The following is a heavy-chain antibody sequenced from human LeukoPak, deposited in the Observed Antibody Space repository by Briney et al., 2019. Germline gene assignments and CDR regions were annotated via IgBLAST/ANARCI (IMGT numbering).Heavy chain of an antibody. V-gene: IGHV1-24*01. Sequence: ASVKVSCKVSGFTLADLSMHWVRQAPGPGLEWVGGFDRKNGDTIYAQRFRGRVTLTEDTSTGTAYMDLSSLSADDTAVYYCATGVFCATTTCPGYQHYYYFMDVWGKGTTVTVSS. CDR2: FDRKNGDT. CDR3: ATGVFCATTTCPGYQHYYYFMDV. D-gene: IGHD2-2*01. CDR1: GFTLADLS. J-gene: IGHJ6*03.